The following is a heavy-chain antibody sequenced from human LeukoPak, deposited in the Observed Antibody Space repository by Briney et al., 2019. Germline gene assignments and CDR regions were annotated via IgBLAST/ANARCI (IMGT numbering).Heavy chain of an antibody. CDR2: IYYSGST. D-gene: IGHD3-10*01. CDR3: ARDPRRFGELFHPAFDY. CDR1: GGSISSSSYY. J-gene: IGHJ4*02. Sequence: SETLSLTCTVSGGSISSSSYYWGWIRQPPGKGLEWIGSIYYSGSTYYNPSLKSRVTISVDTSKNQFSLKLSSVTAADTAVYYCARDPRRFGELFHPAFDYWAREPWSPSPQ. V-gene: IGHV4-39*07.